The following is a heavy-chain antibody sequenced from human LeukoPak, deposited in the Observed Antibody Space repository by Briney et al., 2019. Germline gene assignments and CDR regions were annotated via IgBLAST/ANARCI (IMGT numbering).Heavy chain of an antibody. D-gene: IGHD3-22*01. CDR3: ARNGRPIVVEWYFDL. CDR1: GFTFDDYG. CDR2: INSNGGST. Sequence: GGSLRLSCAASGFTFDDYGMSWVRQVPGKGLEWVSGINSNGGSTGYADSVKGRFTISRDNAKNSLYLQMNSLRAEDTALYYCARNGRPIVVEWYFDLWGRGTLVTVSS. J-gene: IGHJ2*01. V-gene: IGHV3-20*04.